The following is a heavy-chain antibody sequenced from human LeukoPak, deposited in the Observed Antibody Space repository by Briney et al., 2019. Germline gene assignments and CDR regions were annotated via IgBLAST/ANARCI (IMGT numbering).Heavy chain of an antibody. CDR3: ARRGKVSGSYYRGYYYYYYMDV. V-gene: IGHV4-61*02. Sequence: SETLSLTCTVSGGSISSGSYYWSWIRQPAGKGLEWIGRIYTSGSTNYNPSLKSRVTISVDTSKNQFSLKLSSVTAADTAVYYCARRGKVSGSYYRGYYYYYYMDVWGKGTTVTISS. D-gene: IGHD3-10*01. J-gene: IGHJ6*03. CDR2: IYTSGST. CDR1: GGSISSGSYY.